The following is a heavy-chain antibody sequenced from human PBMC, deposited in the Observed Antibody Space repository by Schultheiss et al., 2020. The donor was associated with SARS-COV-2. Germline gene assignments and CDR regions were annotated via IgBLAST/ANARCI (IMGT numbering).Heavy chain of an antibody. J-gene: IGHJ4*02. CDR3: ARVAKGDCTNGVCYSFDY. CDR2: INPNSGGT. Sequence: GESLKISCKASGYTFTSYGISWVRQAPGQGLEWMGWINPNSGGTNYAQKFQGRVTMTRDTSISTAYMELSRLRSDDTAVYYCARVAKGDCTNGVCYSFDYWGQGTLVTVSS. V-gene: IGHV1-2*02. D-gene: IGHD2-8*01. CDR1: GYTFTSYG.